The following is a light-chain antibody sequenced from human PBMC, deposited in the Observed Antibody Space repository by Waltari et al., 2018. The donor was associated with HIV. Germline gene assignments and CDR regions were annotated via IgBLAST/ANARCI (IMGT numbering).Light chain of an antibody. V-gene: IGLV2-8*01. CDR1: SSDVGGYNP. CDR3: VSYAGVKNRWA. J-gene: IGLJ3*02. Sequence: QSALTPPPSASGSPGQSVTIPCTGTSSDVGGYNPVHWYQHHPGKAPKILLYEVTSRPSGVPDRFSGSKSGNTASLTVSGLQADDEADYYCVSYAGVKNRWAFGGGTKLTVL. CDR2: EVT.